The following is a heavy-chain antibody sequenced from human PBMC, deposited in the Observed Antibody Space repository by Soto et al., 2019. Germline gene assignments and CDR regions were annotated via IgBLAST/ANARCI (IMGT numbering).Heavy chain of an antibody. V-gene: IGHV4-30-4*01. D-gene: IGHD5-12*01. J-gene: IGHJ6*02. CDR3: ARDRWSGYDPRGGGMDV. CDR1: GGSISSGDYY. Sequence: QVQLQESGPGLVKPSQTLSLTCTVSGGSISSGDYYWSCIRQPPGKGLEWIGYIYYSGSTYYNPCLKSRVTISVDTSNKQSSPKLSSVTAADRAVYYCARDRWSGYDPRGGGMDVWGQGTTVTVSS. CDR2: IYYSGST.